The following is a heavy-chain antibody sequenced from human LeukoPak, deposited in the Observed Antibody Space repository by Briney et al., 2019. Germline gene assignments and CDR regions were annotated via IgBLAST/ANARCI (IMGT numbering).Heavy chain of an antibody. CDR2: VHLDGRT. J-gene: IGHJ4*02. D-gene: IGHD3-3*01. Sequence: SETLTLTCGVWVCPENSINELAWVRQPPGKGLEWIGEVHLDGRTNYNPSLKRRLIMSVDLPENHLSLKPSSVTAADAAAYYYSREGDFYRAFDYSGQGTLVTVSS. CDR3: SREGDFYRAFDY. V-gene: IGHV4-4*02. CDR1: VCPENSINE.